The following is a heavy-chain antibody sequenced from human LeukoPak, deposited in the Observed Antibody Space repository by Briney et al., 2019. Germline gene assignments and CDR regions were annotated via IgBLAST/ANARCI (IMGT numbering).Heavy chain of an antibody. Sequence: GASVKISCKASGYTFTSYYIGWVREAPGQGLEWMGRIDPSGGSTSYAQKFQGRVTMTRGTSTSTVYMELSSLRSEDTAVYYCARNFSGGFGFRGQGTLVTGSS. D-gene: IGHD2-15*01. CDR1: GYTFTSYY. V-gene: IGHV1-46*01. CDR2: IDPSGGST. J-gene: IGHJ4*02. CDR3: ARNFSGGFGF.